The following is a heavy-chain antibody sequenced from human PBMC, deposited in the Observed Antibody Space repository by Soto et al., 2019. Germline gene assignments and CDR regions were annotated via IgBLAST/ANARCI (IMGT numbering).Heavy chain of an antibody. CDR2: ISNDGSNT. D-gene: IGHD2-2*01. J-gene: IGHJ4*02. CDR3: ARVPDCSSSGCYSYFDI. V-gene: IGHV3-74*01. Sequence: EVQLVESGGGLVQPGGSLRLSCAASGFTLSDYYMHWARQAPGKGLVWVSRISNDGSNTDYADSVKGRFTISRDNAKNTVHLQMNSLRAGDTAVYYCARVPDCSSSGCYSYFDIWGQGTLVTVSS. CDR1: GFTLSDYY.